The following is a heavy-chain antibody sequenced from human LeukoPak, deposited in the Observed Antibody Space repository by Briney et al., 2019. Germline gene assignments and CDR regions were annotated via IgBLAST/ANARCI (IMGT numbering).Heavy chain of an antibody. V-gene: IGHV3-21*01. CDR2: ISSSSSYI. CDR3: ARVGSSGWYGYYYYYYYMDV. D-gene: IGHD6-19*01. J-gene: IGHJ6*03. Sequence: GGSLRLSCAASGFTFSSYSMNWVRQAPGKGLEWVSSISSSSSYIYYADSVKGRFTISRDNAKNSLYLQMNSLRAEDTAVYYCARVGSSGWYGYYYYYYYMDVWGKGTTVTVSS. CDR1: GFTFSSYS.